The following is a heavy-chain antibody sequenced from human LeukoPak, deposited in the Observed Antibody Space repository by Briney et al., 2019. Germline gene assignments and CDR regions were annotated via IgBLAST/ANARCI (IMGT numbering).Heavy chain of an antibody. CDR3: ARGPRDPTEYCSRGTCSPTYEV. D-gene: IGHD2-15*01. CDR1: GFIFSDYE. J-gene: IGHJ4*02. CDR2: ISSSGRKI. Sequence: QPGGSLRLSCAASGFIFSDYEMNWVRQAPGKGLEWVSYISSSGRKIYYADSVKGRFTTSRDNAKNSLYLQMNSLRADDTAIYYCARGPRDPTEYCSRGTCSPTYEVWGQGTLVTVSS. V-gene: IGHV3-48*03.